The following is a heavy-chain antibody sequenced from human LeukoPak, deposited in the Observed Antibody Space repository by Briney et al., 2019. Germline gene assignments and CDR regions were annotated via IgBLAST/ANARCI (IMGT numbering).Heavy chain of an antibody. CDR2: IYPGDSYA. CDR1: GYSFSSFY. V-gene: IGHV5-51*01. D-gene: IGHD2-2*01. CDR3: ASGGYCSSTSCHPASDAFDI. J-gene: IGHJ3*02. Sequence: GESLKISCRDSGYSFSSFYIGWVRQIPGKGLEWMGVIYPGDSYAKYSPSFQGHVTISADKSINTAYLQWNSLRASDTAMYYCASGGYCSSTSCHPASDAFDIWGQGTMVTVSS.